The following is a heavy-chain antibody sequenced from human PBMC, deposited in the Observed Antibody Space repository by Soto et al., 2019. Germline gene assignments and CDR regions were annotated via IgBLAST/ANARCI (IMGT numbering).Heavy chain of an antibody. CDR2: IIPIFGTA. CDR3: AKCIAARLASYGMDV. J-gene: IGHJ6*02. D-gene: IGHD6-6*01. Sequence: SVKVSCKASGGTFSSYSISWVRQAPGQGLEWMGGIIPIFGTANYAQKFQGRVTITADKSTSTAYMELSSLRSEDTAVYYCAKCIAARLASYGMDVWGQGTTVTVSS. CDR1: GGTFSSYS. V-gene: IGHV1-69*06.